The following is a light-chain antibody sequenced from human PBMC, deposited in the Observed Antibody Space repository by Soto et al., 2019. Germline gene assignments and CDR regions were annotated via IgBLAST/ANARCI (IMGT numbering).Light chain of an antibody. Sequence: QSALTQPASVSGSPGQSITISCTGTSSDVGGYNYVSWYQQHPGNAPKLMIYDVSNRPSGVSNRLSGSKSGNTASLTISGLQAEDEAYYYCSSYTSSSTPYVFGTGTKLAVL. V-gene: IGLV2-14*03. J-gene: IGLJ1*01. CDR1: SSDVGGYNY. CDR2: DVS. CDR3: SSYTSSSTPYV.